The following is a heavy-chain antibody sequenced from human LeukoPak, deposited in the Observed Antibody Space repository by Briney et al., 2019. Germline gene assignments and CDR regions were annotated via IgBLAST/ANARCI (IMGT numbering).Heavy chain of an antibody. CDR3: ARMLMTTVPHGAFDI. CDR1: GGSISSYY. D-gene: IGHD4-17*01. CDR2: IYYSGNT. V-gene: IGHV4-59*01. Sequence: SETLSLTCTVSGGSISSYYWSWIRQPPGKGLEWIGYIYYSGNTNYNPSLKSRVTISVDTSKNQFSLKLSSVTAADTAVYYCARMLMTTVPHGAFDIWGQGTMVTVSS. J-gene: IGHJ3*02.